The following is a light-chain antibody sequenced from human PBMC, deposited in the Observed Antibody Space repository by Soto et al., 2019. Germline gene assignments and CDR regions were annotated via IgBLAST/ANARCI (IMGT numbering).Light chain of an antibody. J-gene: IGKJ3*01. V-gene: IGKV3-15*01. CDR2: YAS. CDR3: QQYNNWPPGAT. CDR1: LTVSNN. Sequence: DIVMTQSPATLSVSPGERATLSCRASLTVSNNLAWYQQKPGQAPRLLIYYASTRATGIPDRFSGSGSVKDFTLTISSVQSEDVAVYYCQQYNNWPPGATFGPRTRVDIK.